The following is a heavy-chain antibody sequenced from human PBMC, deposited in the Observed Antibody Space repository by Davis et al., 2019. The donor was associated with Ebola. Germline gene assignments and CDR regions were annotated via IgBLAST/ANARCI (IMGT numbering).Heavy chain of an antibody. CDR3: AREELVVVVAATEFYYYYGMDV. CDR2: ISSSSSTI. CDR1: GFTFSSYS. J-gene: IGHJ6*02. D-gene: IGHD2-15*01. Sequence: GESLKISCAASGFTFSSYSMNWVRQAPGKGLEWVSYISSSSSTIYYADSVKGRFTISRDNAKNSLYLQMNSLRDEDTAVYYCAREELVVVVAATEFYYYYGMDVWGQGTTVTVSS. V-gene: IGHV3-48*02.